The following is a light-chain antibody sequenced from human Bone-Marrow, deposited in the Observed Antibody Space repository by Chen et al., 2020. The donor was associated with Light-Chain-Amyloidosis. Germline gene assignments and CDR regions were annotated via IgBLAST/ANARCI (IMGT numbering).Light chain of an antibody. J-gene: IGLJ3*02. CDR3: TSYTGTLV. Sequence: QSALTQPASVSGSPGQSITISCSGISSDGGNYNHVPWYQQHPGKAPKLLIYEVSNRPSGFSSRFSGSKSGNTASLTISGLQAEDEAFYYCTSYTGTLVFGGGTKLTVL. CDR2: EVS. CDR1: SSDGGNYNH. V-gene: IGLV2-14*01.